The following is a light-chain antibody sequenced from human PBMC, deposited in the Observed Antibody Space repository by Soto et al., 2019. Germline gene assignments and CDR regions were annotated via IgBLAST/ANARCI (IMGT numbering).Light chain of an antibody. CDR3: QQGGNWPLT. CDR1: QSVSSH. CDR2: DAS. J-gene: IGKJ5*01. V-gene: IGKV3-11*01. Sequence: EIVLTQSPATLSLSPGERATVSCRAGQSVSSHLAWYQQKRGQAPRLLIYDASSRASGIPARFSGSGSGTDFTLTISSLEPEDFAVYYCQQGGNWPLTFGQGTRLEIK.